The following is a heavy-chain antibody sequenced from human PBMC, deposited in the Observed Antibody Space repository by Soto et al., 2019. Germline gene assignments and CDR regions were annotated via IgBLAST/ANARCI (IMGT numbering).Heavy chain of an antibody. D-gene: IGHD1-26*01. Sequence: GESLKISCKGSGYSFTSYWISWVRQMPGKGLEWMGRIDPSDSYTNYSPSFQGHVTISADKSISTAYLQWSSLKASDTAMYYCARVVGATYYFVYWGQGTLVTVS. CDR2: IDPSDSYT. CDR3: ARVVGATYYFVY. CDR1: GYSFTSYW. J-gene: IGHJ4*02. V-gene: IGHV5-10-1*01.